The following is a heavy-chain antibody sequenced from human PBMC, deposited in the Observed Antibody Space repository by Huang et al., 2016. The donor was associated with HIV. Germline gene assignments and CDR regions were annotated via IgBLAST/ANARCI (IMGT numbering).Heavy chain of an antibody. Sequence: QVQLQESGPGLVKPSQTLSLTCTVSGGSISSGGSYWSWSRQPPGKGLEWIGYIEYSGSTYYNPSLKSRVTISLDTSKNQFSLKLNSVTAADTAVYYCARAPGDGDYFDYWGQGTLVTVSS. V-gene: IGHV4-30-4*08. CDR1: GGSISSGGSY. D-gene: IGHD7-27*01. CDR2: IEYSGST. CDR3: ARAPGDGDYFDY. J-gene: IGHJ4*02.